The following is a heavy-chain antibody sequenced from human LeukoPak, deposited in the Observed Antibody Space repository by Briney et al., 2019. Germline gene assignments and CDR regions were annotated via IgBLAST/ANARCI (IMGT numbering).Heavy chain of an antibody. CDR3: ARAISEYSSPPGAFDI. Sequence: PSETLSLTCTVSGGSISSGGYYWSWIRQPPGKGLEWIGYIYHSGSTYYNPSLKSRVTISVDRSKNQFSLKLSSVTAADTAVYYCARAISEYSSPPGAFDIWGQGTMVTVSS. CDR2: IYHSGST. V-gene: IGHV4-30-2*01. J-gene: IGHJ3*02. CDR1: GGSISSGGYY. D-gene: IGHD6-6*01.